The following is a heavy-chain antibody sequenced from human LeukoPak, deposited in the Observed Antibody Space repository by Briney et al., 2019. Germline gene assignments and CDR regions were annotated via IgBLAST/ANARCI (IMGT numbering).Heavy chain of an antibody. CDR3: ARDRSSSGWCFDY. CDR2: ISSDGSKK. D-gene: IGHD6-19*01. Sequence: PGGSLRLSCAASGFTFSSFAMHWVRQAPGKGLEWVAMISSDGSKKYHADSVKGQITISRDNSKNTLYLQVNSLRDEDTAVYYCARDRSSSGWCFDYWGRGTLVTVSS. CDR1: GFTFSSFA. J-gene: IGHJ4*02. V-gene: IGHV3-30-3*01.